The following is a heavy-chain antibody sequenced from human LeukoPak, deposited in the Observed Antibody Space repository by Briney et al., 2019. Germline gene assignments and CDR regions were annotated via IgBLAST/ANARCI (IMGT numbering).Heavy chain of an antibody. J-gene: IGHJ4*02. D-gene: IGHD3-22*01. CDR3: AKDHGWLPYD. Sequence: GGSLRLSCAASGFTFSSYAMSWVRQAPGKGLEWVSAISNSGGGTYYADSVKGRFTVSRDDSKNTLYLQMNSLRAEDTAVYYCAKDHGWLPYDWGQGTLVTVPS. CDR2: ISNSGGGT. CDR1: GFTFSSYA. V-gene: IGHV3-23*01.